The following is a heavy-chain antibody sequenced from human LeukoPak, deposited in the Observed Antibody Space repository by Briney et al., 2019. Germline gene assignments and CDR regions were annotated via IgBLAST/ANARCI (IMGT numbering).Heavy chain of an antibody. D-gene: IGHD3-10*01. CDR3: AKSYYGG. J-gene: IGHJ4*02. V-gene: IGHV3-7*01. CDR2: IKPDGSEE. CDR1: GFTFSRHW. Sequence: GGSLRLSCAGSGFTFSRHWMSWVRQAPGKGLEWVANIKPDGSEEYYVDSVKGRFTISRDNVKNSLYLQMNSLRAEDTAVYYCAKSYYGGWGQGTLVTVSS.